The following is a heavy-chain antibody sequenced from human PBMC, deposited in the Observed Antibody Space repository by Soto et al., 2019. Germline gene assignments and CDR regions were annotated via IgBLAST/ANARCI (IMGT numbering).Heavy chain of an antibody. CDR3: ARDPQGTTVSRNGMDV. V-gene: IGHV3-48*02. CDR2: ISSSSSTI. CDR1: GFTFSSYS. Sequence: GGSLRLSCAASGFTFSSYSMNWVRQAPGKGLEWVSYISSSSSTIYYADSVKGRFTISRDNAKNSLYLQMNSLRDEDTAVYYCARDPQGTTVSRNGMDVWGQGTTVTVS. J-gene: IGHJ6*02. D-gene: IGHD4-17*01.